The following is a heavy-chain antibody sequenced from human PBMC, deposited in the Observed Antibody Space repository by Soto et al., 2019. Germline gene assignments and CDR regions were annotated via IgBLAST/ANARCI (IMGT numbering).Heavy chain of an antibody. J-gene: IGHJ2*01. CDR1: GGTFSNYP. CDR2: IIPIFGTV. D-gene: IGHD5-12*01. V-gene: IGHV1-69*13. Sequence: SVKVSCKASGGTFSNYPVSWVRQAPGQGLEWMGGIIPIFGTVNYAQKFQGRVTITADESTSTAYMELSSLRSEDTAVYYCARGNHRWLQLWYFDLWGRGTLVTVSS. CDR3: ARGNHRWLQLWYFDL.